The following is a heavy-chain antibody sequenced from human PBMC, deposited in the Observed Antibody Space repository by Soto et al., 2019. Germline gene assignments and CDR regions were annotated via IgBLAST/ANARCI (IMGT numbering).Heavy chain of an antibody. V-gene: IGHV5-51*01. CDR1: GYSFTNYW. Sequence: GESLKISCKASGYSFTNYWIGWVRQTPGKGLEWMGIIHPDDSDTKYSPSFQGRVTISADRSMTSAYLHLRSLEASDSANYFCARQGFSKHYFYAADVWGQGTTVTVSS. D-gene: IGHD3-3*02. CDR2: IHPDDSDT. J-gene: IGHJ6*02. CDR3: ARQGFSKHYFYAADV.